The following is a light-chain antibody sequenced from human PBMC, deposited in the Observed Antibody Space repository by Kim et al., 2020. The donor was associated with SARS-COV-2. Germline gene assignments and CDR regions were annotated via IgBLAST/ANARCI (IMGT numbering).Light chain of an antibody. J-gene: IGKJ2*01. CDR1: QSIRSY. V-gene: IGKV1-5*01. CDR3: QQYNHYPVT. Sequence: DIQMTQSPSTLSASVGDRVTITCRASQSIRSYLAWYQQKPGRAPKLLIYDVTDLESGVLSRFSGSGSGTEFSLTISSLQPDDFATYYCQQYNHYPVTFGQGTKLEI. CDR2: DVT.